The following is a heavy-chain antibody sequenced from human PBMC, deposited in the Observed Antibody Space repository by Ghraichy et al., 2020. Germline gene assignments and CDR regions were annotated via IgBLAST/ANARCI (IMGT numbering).Heavy chain of an antibody. J-gene: IGHJ3*02. D-gene: IGHD3-9*01. CDR2: ISSSSSSTI. CDR3: ARVSEVLRYFDWSPSDAFDI. Sequence: GGSLRLSCAASGFTFSSYSMNWVRQAPGKGLEWVSYISSSSSSTIYYADSVKGRFTISRDNAKNSLYLQMNSLRDEDTAVYYCARVSEVLRYFDWSPSDAFDIWGQGTMVTVSS. V-gene: IGHV3-48*02. CDR1: GFTFSSYS.